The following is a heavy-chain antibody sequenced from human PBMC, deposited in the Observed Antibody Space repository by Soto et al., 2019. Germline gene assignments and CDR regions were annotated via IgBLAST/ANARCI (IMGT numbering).Heavy chain of an antibody. D-gene: IGHD3-3*01. V-gene: IGHV1-3*01. J-gene: IGHJ6*02. CDR3: AREGHDFWSGSGMDV. Sequence: QVQLVQSGAEVKKPGASVKVSCKASGYTFTSYAMHWVRQAPGQRLEWMGWINAGNGNTKYSQKFQGRVTITRDTSASTAYMELSSLRSEDTAVYYCAREGHDFWSGSGMDVWGQGTTVTVSS. CDR2: INAGNGNT. CDR1: GYTFTSYA.